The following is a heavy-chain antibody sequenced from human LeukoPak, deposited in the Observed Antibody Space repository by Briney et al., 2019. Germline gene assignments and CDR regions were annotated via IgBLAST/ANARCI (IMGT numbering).Heavy chain of an antibody. CDR2: RYYSGST. CDR1: GGSISSYY. D-gene: IGHD3-16*01. J-gene: IGHJ1*01. CDR3: ARVRGDFETD. Sequence: SETLSLTCSVSGGSISSYYWTWIRQPPGKGLEWIGYRYYSGSTTYNPSLKSRVTISVDTSKSQFSLKLISVTAADTAIYYCARVRGDFETDWGQGTLGTVSS. V-gene: IGHV4-59*01.